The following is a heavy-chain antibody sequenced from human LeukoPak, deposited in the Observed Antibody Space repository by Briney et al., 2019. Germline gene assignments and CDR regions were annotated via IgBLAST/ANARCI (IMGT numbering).Heavy chain of an antibody. J-gene: IGHJ4*02. CDR1: GFTFSNYG. D-gene: IGHD2-21*02. CDR2: IWPDGINK. Sequence: WGSLRLSCAASGFTFSNYGMHWVRQAPGQGLEWVAAIWPDGINKDYADSVRGRFTISRDNSKNILYVQMNSLTAEDTAVYYCAKDCGGDCHVYCWGQGTLVTVSS. CDR3: AKDCGGDCHVYC. V-gene: IGHV3-30*02.